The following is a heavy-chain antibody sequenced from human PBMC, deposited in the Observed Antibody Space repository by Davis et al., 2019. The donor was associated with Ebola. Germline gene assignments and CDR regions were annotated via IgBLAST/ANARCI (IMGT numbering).Heavy chain of an antibody. V-gene: IGHV3-48*03. J-gene: IGHJ4*02. Sequence: PGGSLRLSCAASGFTFSSYEMNWVRQAPGKGLEWVSYISSSGSTIYYADSVKGRFSISRDNAKNSLYLQMNSLRAEDTAVYYCARGAGITGTTWFKYWGQGTLVTVSS. D-gene: IGHD1-7*01. CDR3: ARGAGITGTTWFKY. CDR2: ISSSGSTI. CDR1: GFTFSSYE.